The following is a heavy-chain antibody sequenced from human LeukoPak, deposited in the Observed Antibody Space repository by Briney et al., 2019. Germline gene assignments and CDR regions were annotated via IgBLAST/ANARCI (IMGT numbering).Heavy chain of an antibody. CDR2: IRSSGSTI. J-gene: IGHJ5*02. V-gene: IGHV3-48*03. D-gene: IGHD3-16*02. CDR3: ARDSLPYDYVWGSYRFFDP. Sequence: GGSLRLSCAASGFTFSSYEMNWVRQAPGKGVEGVSYIRSSGSTILYADSVKGRFNISRDNAKNSLYLQMNSLRAEDTAVYYCARDSLPYDYVWGSYRFFDPWGQGTLVTVSS. CDR1: GFTFSSYE.